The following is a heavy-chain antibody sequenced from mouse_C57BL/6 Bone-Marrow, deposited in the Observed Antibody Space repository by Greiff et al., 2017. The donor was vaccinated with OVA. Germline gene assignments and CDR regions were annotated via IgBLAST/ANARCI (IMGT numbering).Heavy chain of an antibody. CDR3: TPAPFDY. CDR2: IDPENGDT. V-gene: IGHV14-4*01. CDR1: GLTFNDDY. J-gene: IGHJ2*01. Sequence: VQLQQPGAELVRPGASVKLSCTASGLTFNDDYMQWVKQRPEQGLEWIGWIDPENGDTEYASKFQGKATITADTSSNTAYLQLSSLTSEDTAVYYCTPAPFDYWGQGTTLTVSS.